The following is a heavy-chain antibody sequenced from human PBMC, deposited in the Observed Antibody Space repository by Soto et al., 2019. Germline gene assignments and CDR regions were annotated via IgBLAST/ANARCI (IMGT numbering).Heavy chain of an antibody. V-gene: IGHV1-69*13. J-gene: IGHJ6*02. CDR2: IIPIFGTA. CDR3: AKPDIVVVVAATPGDYYYYVLDF. D-gene: IGHD2-15*01. CDR1: GGTFSSYA. Sequence: SVKVSCKASGGTFSSYAISWVRQAPGQGLEWMGGIIPIFGTANYAQKFQGRVTITADESTSTAYMELSSLRSEDTAVYYCAKPDIVVVVAATPGDYYYYVLDFSGQGSTVTGSS.